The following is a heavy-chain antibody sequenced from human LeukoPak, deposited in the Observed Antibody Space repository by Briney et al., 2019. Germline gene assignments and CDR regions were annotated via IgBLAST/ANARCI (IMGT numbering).Heavy chain of an antibody. CDR3: ARGGVTDPFYYYGMDV. CDR2: INHSGST. V-gene: IGHV4-34*01. Sequence: SETLSLTCAVYGGSFSGYYWSWIRQPPGKGLEWMGEINHSGSTNYNPSLKSRVTISVDTSKNQFSLKLSSVTAADTAVYYCARGGVTDPFYYYGMDVWGQGTTVTVSS. CDR1: GGSFSGYY. J-gene: IGHJ6*02.